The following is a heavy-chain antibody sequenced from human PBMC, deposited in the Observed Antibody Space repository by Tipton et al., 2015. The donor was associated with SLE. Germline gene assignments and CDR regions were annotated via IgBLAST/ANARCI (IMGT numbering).Heavy chain of an antibody. CDR2: IYYSGST. Sequence: TLSLTCTVSGGSISRYYWSWIRQPPGKGLEWIGYIYYSGSTNYNPSLKSRVTISVDTSKNQFSLKLSSVTAADTAVYYRARDRGRDYSMDVWGRGTTVIVSS. CDR1: GGSISRYY. D-gene: IGHD6-25*01. J-gene: IGHJ6*02. V-gene: IGHV4-59*01. CDR3: ARDRGRDYSMDV.